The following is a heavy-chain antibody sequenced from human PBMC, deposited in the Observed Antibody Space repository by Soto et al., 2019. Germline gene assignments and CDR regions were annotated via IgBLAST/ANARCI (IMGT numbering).Heavy chain of an antibody. Sequence: EVQLVESGGGLVQPGGSLRLSCATSGFTFSSYWMYWVRQAPGKGLVWVSRINSDGSNTGYADSVKGRFTISRDNAKSTLYLEMNSLRAEDTAVYYCAGNFDEWGQGILVTVSS. J-gene: IGHJ4*02. V-gene: IGHV3-74*01. CDR3: AGNFDE. CDR1: GFTFSSYW. CDR2: INSDGSNT.